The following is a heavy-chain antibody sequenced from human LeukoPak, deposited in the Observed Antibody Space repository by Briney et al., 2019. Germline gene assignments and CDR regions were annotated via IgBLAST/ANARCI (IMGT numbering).Heavy chain of an antibody. V-gene: IGHV3-23*01. CDR1: GFTFSTYA. J-gene: IGHJ5*02. Sequence: PGGSLRLSCAASGFTFSTYAMGWVRQAPGKGLEWVSGISGRGSSTYYSDSVKGRFTISRDNSKNTLYLQMNSLRAEDTAVYYCAKDSSGWYGDWFDPWGQGTLVTVSS. D-gene: IGHD6-19*01. CDR3: AKDSSGWYGDWFDP. CDR2: ISGRGSST.